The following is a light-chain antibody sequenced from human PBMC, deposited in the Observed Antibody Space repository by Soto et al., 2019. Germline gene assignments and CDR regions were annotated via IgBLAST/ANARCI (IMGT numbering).Light chain of an antibody. V-gene: IGLV2-8*01. CDR2: EVS. J-gene: IGLJ2*01. Sequence: QCALTQPRSVSGSPGQSVTISCTGTSRDVGGYDYVSWYQQHPGKAPKLMISEVSKRPSGVPDRFSGSKSGNTASLTVSGLQAEDEADYYCSSYAGSVNVIFGGGTKLTVL. CDR3: SSYAGSVNVI. CDR1: SRDVGGYDY.